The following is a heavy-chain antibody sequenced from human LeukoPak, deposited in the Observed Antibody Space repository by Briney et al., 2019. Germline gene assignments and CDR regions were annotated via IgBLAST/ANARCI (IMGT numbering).Heavy chain of an antibody. D-gene: IGHD6-13*01. J-gene: IGHJ6*03. Sequence: SLRVSCKASGGTFSSYAISWVRQAPGQGLEWMGGIIPVFGTANYAQKFQGRVTITTDESTSTAYMELSSLRSEDTAEYYWARSYSSSWDYYYYMDVWGKGTTVTVSS. CDR2: IIPVFGTA. CDR3: ARSYSSSWDYYYYMDV. V-gene: IGHV1-69*05. CDR1: GGTFSSYA.